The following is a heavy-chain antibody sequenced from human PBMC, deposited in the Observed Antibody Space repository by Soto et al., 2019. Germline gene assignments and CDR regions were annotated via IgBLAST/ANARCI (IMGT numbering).Heavy chain of an antibody. CDR2: ISSSSSTI. D-gene: IGHD6-13*01. Sequence: GGSLRLSCAASGFTFSSYSMNWVRQAPGKGLEWVSYISSSSSTIYYADSVKGRFTISRDNAKNSLYLQMNSLRDEDTAVYYCAMAADSSSWFESYYYYGMDVWGQGTTVTVSS. CDR1: GFTFSSYS. V-gene: IGHV3-48*02. CDR3: AMAADSSSWFESYYYYGMDV. J-gene: IGHJ6*02.